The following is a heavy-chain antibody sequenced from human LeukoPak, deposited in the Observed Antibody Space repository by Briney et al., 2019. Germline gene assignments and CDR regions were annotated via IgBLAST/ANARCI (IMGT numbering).Heavy chain of an antibody. Sequence: GGSLRLSCAASGFTFSDYYMTWIRQAPGRGLEWVSYISGSGSTIYYADSAKGRFTISRDSAKNSLFLQMNSLRAEDTAVYYCAREDGYCSSTSCSYYYYMDVWGKGTTVTVS. CDR3: AREDGYCSSTSCSYYYYMDV. V-gene: IGHV3-11*04. J-gene: IGHJ6*03. CDR1: GFTFSDYY. CDR2: ISGSGSTI. D-gene: IGHD2-2*03.